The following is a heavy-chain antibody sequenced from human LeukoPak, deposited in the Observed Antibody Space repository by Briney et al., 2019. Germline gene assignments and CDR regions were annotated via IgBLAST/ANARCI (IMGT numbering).Heavy chain of an antibody. V-gene: IGHV1-18*01. CDR1: GYTFPNFG. Sequence: AAVKASCKASGYTFPNFGITWVRHAPGQGLEWMGWISPNSGNTKSAQKFQGRVTMTTDTSTSTAYMELSSLRSEDTAVYYCALRSGGDILTGYQNDYWGQGTLVTVSS. J-gene: IGHJ4*02. CDR3: ALRSGGDILTGYQNDY. CDR2: ISPNSGNT. D-gene: IGHD3-9*01.